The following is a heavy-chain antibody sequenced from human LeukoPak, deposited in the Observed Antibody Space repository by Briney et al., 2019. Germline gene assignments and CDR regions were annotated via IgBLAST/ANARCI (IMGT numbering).Heavy chain of an antibody. J-gene: IGHJ4*02. CDR3: AKDHGTAVAGFYY. V-gene: IGHV3-23*01. Sequence: PGASLRLSCAASGFTFSSYGMSWVRQAPGKGLEWVSGITASGGTYHADSVKGRFTVSRDKSRNILYLQMNSLRAEDTAVYYCAKDHGTAVAGFYYWGQGTLVTVSS. D-gene: IGHD6-19*01. CDR2: ITASGGT. CDR1: GFTFSSYG.